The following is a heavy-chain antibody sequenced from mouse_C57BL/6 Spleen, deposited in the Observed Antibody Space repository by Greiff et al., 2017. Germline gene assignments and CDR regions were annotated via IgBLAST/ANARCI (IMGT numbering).Heavy chain of an antibody. J-gene: IGHJ1*03. CDR1: GFSLTSYG. CDR3: AREGELRLSWYFDV. CDR2: IWSGGST. D-gene: IGHD3-2*02. V-gene: IGHV2-2*01. Sequence: VQVVESGPGLVQPSQSLSITCTVSGFSLTSYGVHWVRQSPGKGLEWLGVIWSGGSTDYNAAFISRLSISKDNSKSQVFFKMNSLQADDTAIYYCAREGELRLSWYFDVWGTGTTVTVSS.